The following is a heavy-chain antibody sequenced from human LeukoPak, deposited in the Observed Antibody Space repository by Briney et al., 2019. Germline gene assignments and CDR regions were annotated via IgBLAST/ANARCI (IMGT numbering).Heavy chain of an antibody. V-gene: IGHV3-21*01. CDR2: ITSDNTYI. CDR1: GFTFNTYT. Sequence: GGSLRLSCVVSGFTFNTYTMNWVHQAPGKGLEWVSSITSDNTYIHYADSVKGRFTISRDNAKNSLYLQMDSLRAGDTAVYYCARDLVGATIDTFDYWGPGTLVTVSS. D-gene: IGHD1-26*01. CDR3: ARDLVGATIDTFDY. J-gene: IGHJ4*02.